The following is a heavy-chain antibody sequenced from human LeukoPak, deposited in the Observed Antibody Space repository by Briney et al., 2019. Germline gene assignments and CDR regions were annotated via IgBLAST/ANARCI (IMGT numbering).Heavy chain of an antibody. V-gene: IGHV1-2*02. J-gene: IGHJ6*02. CDR1: GYTFTGYY. CDR3: ARVLGSGSYYPRDYYYYGMDV. CDR2: INPNSGGT. D-gene: IGHD3-10*02. Sequence: ASVKVSCKASGYTFTGYYMHWVRQAPGQGLEWIGWINPNSGGTNYAQKFQGRVTMTRDTSISTAYMELSRLRSDDTAVYYCARVLGSGSYYPRDYYYYGMDVWGQGTTVTVSS.